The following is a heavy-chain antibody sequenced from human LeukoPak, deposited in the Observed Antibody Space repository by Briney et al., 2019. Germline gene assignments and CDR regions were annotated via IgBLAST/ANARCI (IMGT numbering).Heavy chain of an antibody. J-gene: IGHJ4*02. CDR2: IKQDGSEK. CDR1: GFTFSSYW. V-gene: IGHV3-7*01. CDR3: ARSLSSSSFDY. Sequence: GGSLRLSCAASGFTFSSYWMSWVRQAPAKGLEWVANIKQDGSEKYYVDSVKGRFTISRDNAKNSLYLQMNSLRAEDTAVYYCARSLSSSSFDYWGQGTLVTVSS. D-gene: IGHD6-13*01.